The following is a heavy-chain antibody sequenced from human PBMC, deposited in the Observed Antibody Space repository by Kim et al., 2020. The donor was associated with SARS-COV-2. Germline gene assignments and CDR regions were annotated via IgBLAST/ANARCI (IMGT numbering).Heavy chain of an antibody. Sequence: GGSLRLSCAASGFTFSSYAMHWVRQAPGKGLEWVAVISYDGSNKYYADSVKGRFTISRDNSKNTLYLQMNSLRAEDTAVYYCARDPTDFWSGQDAFDIWGQGTMVTVSS. CDR2: ISYDGSNK. V-gene: IGHV3-30*04. D-gene: IGHD3-3*01. CDR1: GFTFSSYA. CDR3: ARDPTDFWSGQDAFDI. J-gene: IGHJ3*02.